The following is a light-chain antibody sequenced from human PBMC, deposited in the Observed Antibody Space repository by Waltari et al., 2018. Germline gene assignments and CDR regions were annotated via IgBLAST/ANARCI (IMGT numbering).Light chain of an antibody. Sequence: EIVLTQSPGTVSLSPGDRATFSCWASQSVSTYLAWSQQKPGQAPWLLIYHASTRATGIPDRFRGRGSGTDFSLTISRLEPEDFAMYYCHQYVESPATFGQGTKVEIK. CDR3: HQYVESPAT. CDR2: HAS. V-gene: IGKV3-20*01. CDR1: QSVSTY. J-gene: IGKJ1*01.